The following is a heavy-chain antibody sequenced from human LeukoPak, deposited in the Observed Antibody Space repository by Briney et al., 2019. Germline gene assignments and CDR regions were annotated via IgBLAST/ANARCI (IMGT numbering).Heavy chain of an antibody. CDR2: ISYDGSKK. V-gene: IGHV3-30*03. D-gene: IGHD3-22*01. CDR1: GFNFRSYA. J-gene: IGHJ4*02. Sequence: GGSLRLSCAASGFNFRSYAMHWVRQAPGKGLEWVALISYDGSKKYYADSVKGRFTISRDNSKNTLYLQMNSLRAEDTAVYYCASGGYYYDSSGDLPYWGQGTLVTVSS. CDR3: ASGGYYYDSSGDLPY.